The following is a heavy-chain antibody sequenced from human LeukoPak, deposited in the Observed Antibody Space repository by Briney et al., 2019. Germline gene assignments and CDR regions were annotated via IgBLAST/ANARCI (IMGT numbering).Heavy chain of an antibody. Sequence: GGSLRLSCAASGFTFDDYAMHWVRQAPGKGLERVSGISWNSGSIGYADSVKGRFTISRDNAKNSLYLQMNSLRAEDTAVYYCAREGHGSGWYGGRTLDYWGQGTLVTVSS. CDR2: ISWNSGSI. CDR3: AREGHGSGWYGGRTLDY. V-gene: IGHV3-9*01. CDR1: GFTFDDYA. D-gene: IGHD6-19*01. J-gene: IGHJ4*02.